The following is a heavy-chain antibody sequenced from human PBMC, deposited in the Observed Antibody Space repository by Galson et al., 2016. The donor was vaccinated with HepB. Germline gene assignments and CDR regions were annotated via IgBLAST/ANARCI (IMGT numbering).Heavy chain of an antibody. CDR1: GFTFDDYA. Sequence: SLRLSCAASGFTFDDYAFHWVRQAPGKGLEWVSHITWNSDTVVYADSVKGRFTISRDNDRNSLYLQMNSLRPEDTAVYYCAKDANAIEPSSFENWGQGTLVTVSS. D-gene: IGHD1-14*01. V-gene: IGHV3-9*01. CDR2: ITWNSDTV. J-gene: IGHJ4*02. CDR3: AKDANAIEPSSFEN.